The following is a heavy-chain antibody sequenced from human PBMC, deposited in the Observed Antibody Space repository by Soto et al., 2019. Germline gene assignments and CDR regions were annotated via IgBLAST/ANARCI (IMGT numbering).Heavy chain of an antibody. V-gene: IGHV1-18*01. D-gene: IGHD6-19*01. CDR3: AREWDNKSEHSSGLYDDF. J-gene: IGHJ4*02. CDR2: ISGYSGHT. CDR1: GYTFSSYG. Sequence: QVQLVQSGAEVKKPGASVKVSCKASGYTFSSYGISWVRQAPGQGLEWMGWISGYSGHTYYAQKFQGRVTMTTDTSTNTGYMEPRSLRSDDTAVYYCAREWDNKSEHSSGLYDDFWGQGTLVTVSS.